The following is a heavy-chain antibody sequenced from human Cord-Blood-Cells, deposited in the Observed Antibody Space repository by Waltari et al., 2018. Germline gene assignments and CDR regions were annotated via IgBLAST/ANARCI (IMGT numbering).Heavy chain of an antibody. D-gene: IGHD1-1*01. Sequence: QVQLVQSGAEVKKPGSSVKVSCKASGGTFRSYAISWVREAPGQGVEGMGEIIPIFGTANYGQKFQGRVTITADESTSTAYMELSSLRSEDTAVYYCARRPTGTDAFDIWGQGTMVTVSS. CDR1: GGTFRSYA. V-gene: IGHV1-69*01. CDR3: ARRPTGTDAFDI. CDR2: IIPIFGTA. J-gene: IGHJ3*02.